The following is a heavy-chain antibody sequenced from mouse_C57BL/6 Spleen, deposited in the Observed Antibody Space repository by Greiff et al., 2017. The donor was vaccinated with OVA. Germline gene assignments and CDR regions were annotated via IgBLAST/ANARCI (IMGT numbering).Heavy chain of an antibody. J-gene: IGHJ4*01. CDR2: IDPSDSYT. V-gene: IGHV1-69*01. CDR3: ARRDYDYDRYYAMDY. D-gene: IGHD2-4*01. CDR1: GYTFTSYW. Sequence: QVQLQQSGAELVMPGASVKLSCKASGYTFTSYWMHWVKQRPGQGLEWIGEIDPSDSYTNYNQKFKGKSTLTVDKSSSTAYMQLSSLTSEDSAVYYCARRDYDYDRYYAMDYWGQGTSVTVSS.